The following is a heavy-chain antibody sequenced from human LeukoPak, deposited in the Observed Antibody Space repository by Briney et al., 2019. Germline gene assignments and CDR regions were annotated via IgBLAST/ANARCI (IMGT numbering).Heavy chain of an antibody. CDR2: IYYSGST. J-gene: IGHJ2*01. CDR1: GGSISSYY. D-gene: IGHD3-10*01. Sequence: PPETLSLTCTVSGGSISSYYWSWIRQPPGKGLEWIGYIYYSGSTNYNPSLKSRVTISVDTSKNQFSLKLSSVTAADTAVYYCARAVGGDFDLWGRGTLVTVSS. CDR3: ARAVGGDFDL. V-gene: IGHV4-59*01.